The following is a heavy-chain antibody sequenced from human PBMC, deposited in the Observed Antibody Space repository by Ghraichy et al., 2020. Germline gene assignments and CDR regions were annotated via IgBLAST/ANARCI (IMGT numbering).Heavy chain of an antibody. D-gene: IGHD1-26*01. CDR1: GFTFSSYA. V-gene: IGHV3-23*01. Sequence: GGSLRLSCAASGFTFSSYAMSWVRQAPGKGLEWVSAISGSGGSTYYADSGKGRFTISRDNSKNTLDLQMNSLRAEDTAVYYCAKDERDSGSYLNWFDPWGQGTLVTVSS. CDR3: AKDERDSGSYLNWFDP. J-gene: IGHJ5*02. CDR2: ISGSGGST.